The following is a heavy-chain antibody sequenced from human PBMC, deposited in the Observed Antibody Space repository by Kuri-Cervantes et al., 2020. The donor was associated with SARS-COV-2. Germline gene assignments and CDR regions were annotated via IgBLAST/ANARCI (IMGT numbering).Heavy chain of an antibody. CDR1: GGSISSGSYY. CDR2: IYTSGST. J-gene: IGHJ5*02. D-gene: IGHD4/OR15-4a*01. V-gene: IGHV4-61*09. CDR3: ARDPNANRNNWFDP. Sequence: SETLSLTCTVSGGSISSGSYYWSWIRQPAGKGLEWIGHIYTSGSTNYNPSLKSRVTISVDTSKNQFSLKLSSVTAADTAVYYCARDPNANRNNWFDPWGQGTLVTVSS.